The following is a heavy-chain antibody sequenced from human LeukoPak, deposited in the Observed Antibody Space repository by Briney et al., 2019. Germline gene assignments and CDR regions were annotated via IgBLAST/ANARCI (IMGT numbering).Heavy chain of an antibody. CDR2: INAGNGNT. CDR3: ARDRGGRYYGSGSYYQYYFDY. D-gene: IGHD3-10*01. CDR1: GYTFTSYA. V-gene: IGHV1-3*01. Sequence: GASVKVSCKASGYTFTSYAMHWVRQAPGQRLEWMGWINAGNGNTKYSQKFQGRVTITRDTSASTAYMELSSLRSEDTAVYYCARDRGGRYYGSGSYYQYYFDYWGQGTLVTVSS. J-gene: IGHJ4*02.